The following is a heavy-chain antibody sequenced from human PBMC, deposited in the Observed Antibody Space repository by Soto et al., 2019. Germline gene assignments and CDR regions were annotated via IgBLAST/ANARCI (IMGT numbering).Heavy chain of an antibody. V-gene: IGHV4-4*02. CDR3: ATQTISYTWGV. D-gene: IGHD3-16*01. Sequence: QVQLQESGPGLVKPSETLSLTCAVSGGPITTTTWWAWVRLPPGKGLEWIGELHHDGTTNYNPSLESRITMSLDNANNHLSLTLTSVTAADTAIYYCATQTISYTWGVWGRGTTVTVSS. CDR1: GGPITTTTW. CDR2: LHHDGTT. J-gene: IGHJ6*02.